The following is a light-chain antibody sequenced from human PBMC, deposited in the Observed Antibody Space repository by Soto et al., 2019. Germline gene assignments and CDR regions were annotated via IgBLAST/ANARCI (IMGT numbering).Light chain of an antibody. CDR3: QTWVGTGTVV. V-gene: IGLV4-69*01. Sequence: QSVLTQSPSASASLGASVKVTCTLSSGHSSYAIAWHQQQPEKGPRYLMKLNSDGSHSKGDGIPDRFSGSSSGAERYLTISSLQSEDGEDYYCQTWVGTGTVVFGGGTKVTLL. CDR2: LNSDGSH. J-gene: IGLJ2*01. CDR1: SGHSSYA.